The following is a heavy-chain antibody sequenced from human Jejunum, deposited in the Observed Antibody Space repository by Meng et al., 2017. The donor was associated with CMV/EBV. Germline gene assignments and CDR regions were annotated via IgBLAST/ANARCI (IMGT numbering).Heavy chain of an antibody. V-gene: IGHV4-39*07. D-gene: IGHD1-26*01. CDR2: VSLSGNT. CDR1: GGPIISSIYG. Sequence: SGGPIISSIYGWAWVRQPPGKGLEWIGSVSLSGNTYYNPSVKGRVTISIDTSKSQLSLNLTSVTAADTATYYCAREFVGSSGRFDPWGQGTLVTVSS. J-gene: IGHJ5*02. CDR3: AREFVGSSGRFDP.